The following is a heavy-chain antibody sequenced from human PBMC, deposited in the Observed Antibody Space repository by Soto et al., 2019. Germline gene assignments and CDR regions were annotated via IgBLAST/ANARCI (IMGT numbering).Heavy chain of an antibody. D-gene: IGHD6-13*01. CDR2: ISYDGSNK. CDR3: AKELEAGKGSYYYYYGMDV. V-gene: IGHV3-30*18. Sequence: PGGSLRLSCAASGFTFSSYGMHWVRQAPGKGLEWVAAISYDGSNKYYADSVKGRFTISRDNSKNTLYLQMNSLRAEDTAVYYSAKELEAGKGSYYYYYGMDVWGQGTTVTVSS. J-gene: IGHJ6*02. CDR1: GFTFSSYG.